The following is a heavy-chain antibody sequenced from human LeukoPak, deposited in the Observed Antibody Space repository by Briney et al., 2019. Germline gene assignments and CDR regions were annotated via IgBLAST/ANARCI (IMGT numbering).Heavy chain of an antibody. V-gene: IGHV3-49*03. Sequence: GGSLRLSCTASGFTFGDYAMSWFRQAPGKGLEWVGFIRSKAYGGTTEYAASVKGRFTISRGDSKSIAYLQMNSLKTEDTAVYYCTRVEPSFRYYYYGMDVWGQGTTVTVSS. J-gene: IGHJ6*02. CDR3: TRVEPSFRYYYYGMDV. CDR2: IRSKAYGGTT. CDR1: GFTFGDYA. D-gene: IGHD1-1*01.